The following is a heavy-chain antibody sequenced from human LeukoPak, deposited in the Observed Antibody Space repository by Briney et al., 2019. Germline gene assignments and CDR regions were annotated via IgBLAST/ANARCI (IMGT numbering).Heavy chain of an antibody. D-gene: IGHD7-27*01. V-gene: IGHV3-7*01. CDR3: ARDKVTGASYLDY. CDR2: IKQEGSKM. Sequence: GGSLRLSCPASGFTFTNYWMSSARQTPGEAPERVANIKQEGSKMYYLDSVKGRFTISRDDAKNSLYLQMNSLRGVDTAIYYCARDKVTGASYLDYWGQGTLVTVSS. J-gene: IGHJ4*02. CDR1: GFTFTNYW.